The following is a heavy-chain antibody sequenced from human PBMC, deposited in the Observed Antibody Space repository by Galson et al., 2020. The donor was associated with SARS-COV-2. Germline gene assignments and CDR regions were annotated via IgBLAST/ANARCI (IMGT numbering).Heavy chain of an antibody. CDR1: GFTFSSYW. V-gene: IGHV3-7*05. CDR2: IRQDGSEK. Sequence: EGSLRLSCAASGFTFSSYWMSWVRQAPGKGLEWVASIRQDGSEKYYVDSVKGRFTISRDNAKNSLYLQMNSLRAEDRAVYYCARDDLRLLEWLAFDYWGQGTLVTVSS. D-gene: IGHD3-3*01. J-gene: IGHJ4*02. CDR3: ARDDLRLLEWLAFDY.